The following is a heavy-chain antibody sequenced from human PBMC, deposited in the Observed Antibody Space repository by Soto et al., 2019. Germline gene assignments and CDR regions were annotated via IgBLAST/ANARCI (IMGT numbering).Heavy chain of an antibody. CDR1: GYSFTSYW. CDR2: IYPGDSDT. D-gene: IGHD1-1*01. J-gene: IGHJ6*02. V-gene: IGHV5-51*01. Sequence: GESLKISCKGSGYSFTSYWIGWVRQMPGKGLEWMGIIYPGDSDTRYSPSFQGQVTISADKSISTAYLQWSSLKASDTAMYYCARAREPPYYYYYGMDVWGQGTTVTV. CDR3: ARAREPPYYYYYGMDV.